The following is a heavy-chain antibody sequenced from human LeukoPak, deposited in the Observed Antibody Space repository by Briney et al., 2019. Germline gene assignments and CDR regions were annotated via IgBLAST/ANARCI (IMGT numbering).Heavy chain of an antibody. CDR1: GFSFSSYN. V-gene: IGHV3-48*01. D-gene: IGHD3-10*01. J-gene: IGHJ3*01. Sequence: GGSLRLSCAASGFSFSSYNMNWVRQAPGKGLEWISYISSTRPTIYYADSVKGRFTISRDDAKSSLYLQMNSLRVEDTAVYYCAKEVTYGGAAFDVWGHGTTVTVSS. CDR2: ISSTRPTI. CDR3: AKEVTYGGAAFDV.